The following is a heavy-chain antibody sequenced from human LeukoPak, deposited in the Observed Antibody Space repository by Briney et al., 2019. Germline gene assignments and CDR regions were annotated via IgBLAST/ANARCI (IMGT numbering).Heavy chain of an antibody. Sequence: AGGSLRLSCAASGFTVSSNYMSWVRQAPGKGLEWVSVIYSGGSTYYADSVKARFTISRDNSKNTLYLQMNSLRAEDTAVYYCARDPDNSYGVNWGQGTLVTVSS. D-gene: IGHD5-18*01. V-gene: IGHV3-53*01. J-gene: IGHJ4*02. CDR3: ARDPDNSYGVN. CDR1: GFTVSSNY. CDR2: IYSGGST.